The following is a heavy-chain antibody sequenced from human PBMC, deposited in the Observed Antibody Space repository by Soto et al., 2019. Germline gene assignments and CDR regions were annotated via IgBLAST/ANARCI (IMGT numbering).Heavy chain of an antibody. CDR2: IRSKANSYAT. D-gene: IGHD3-10*01. CDR3: TRFLLWDGVGVNYYYYYGMDV. CDR1: GFTFSGSA. V-gene: IGHV3-73*01. J-gene: IGHJ6*02. Sequence: QPGGSLRLSCAASGFTFSGSAMHWVRQASGKGLEWVGRIRSKANSYATAYAASVKGRFTISRDDSKNTAYLQMNSLKTEDTAVYYCTRFLLWDGVGVNYYYYYGMDVWGQGTTVTVSS.